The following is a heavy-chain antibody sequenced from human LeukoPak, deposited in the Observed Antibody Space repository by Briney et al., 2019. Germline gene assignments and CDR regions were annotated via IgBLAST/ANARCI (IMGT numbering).Heavy chain of an antibody. V-gene: IGHV4-39*07. J-gene: IGHJ4*02. CDR3: ARLNTPPYYFDY. D-gene: IGHD2-2*02. CDR2: IYYSGST. Sequence: SETLSLTCTVSGGSISSGGYYWSWIRQPPGKGLEWIGSIYYSGSTNYNPSLKRRVTISVDTSKNQFSLKLSSVTAADTAVYFCARLNTPPYYFDYWGQGSLVTVSS. CDR1: GGSISSGGYY.